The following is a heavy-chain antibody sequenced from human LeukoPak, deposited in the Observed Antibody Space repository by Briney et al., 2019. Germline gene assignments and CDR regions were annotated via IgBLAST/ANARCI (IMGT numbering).Heavy chain of an antibody. CDR3: ARDLSQQLVVDY. Sequence: SVKVSCRASGGTFSSYAISWVRQAPGQGLEWMGRIIPIIGIANNAQKFQGRVTITADKSTSTAYMELSSLRSEDTAVYYCARDLSQQLVVDYWGQGTLVTVSS. J-gene: IGHJ4*02. CDR2: IIPIIGIA. V-gene: IGHV1-69*04. D-gene: IGHD6-6*01. CDR1: GGTFSSYA.